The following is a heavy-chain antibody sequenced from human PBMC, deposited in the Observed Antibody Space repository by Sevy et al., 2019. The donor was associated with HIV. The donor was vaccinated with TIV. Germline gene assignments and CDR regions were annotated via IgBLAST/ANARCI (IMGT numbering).Heavy chain of an antibody. D-gene: IGHD4-17*01. V-gene: IGHV3-33*01. CDR3: ARDLEFYDYGDYGPAFMPDY. Sequence: GGSLRLSCAASGFTFSTYGMHWVRQAPGKGVEWVAVMWFDGSNTYYADSVKGRFTISRDIAKNTLHLQMNSLRAEDTVVYYCARDLEFYDYGDYGPAFMPDYWGQGTLVTVSS. CDR1: GFTFSTYG. CDR2: MWFDGSNT. J-gene: IGHJ4*02.